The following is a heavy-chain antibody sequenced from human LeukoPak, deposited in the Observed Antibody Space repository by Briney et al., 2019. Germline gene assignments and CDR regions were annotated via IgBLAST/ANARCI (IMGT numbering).Heavy chain of an antibody. V-gene: IGHV4-4*02. CDR2: IYHSGST. J-gene: IGHJ4*02. CDR3: ASYSGYDSFDY. Sequence: SETLSLTCAVSGGSISSSNWWSWVRQPPGKGLEWVGEIYHSGSTNYNPSLKSRVTISVDKSKNQFSLKLSSVTAADTAVYYCASYSGYDSFDYWGQGTLVTVSS. D-gene: IGHD5-12*01. CDR1: GGSISSSNW.